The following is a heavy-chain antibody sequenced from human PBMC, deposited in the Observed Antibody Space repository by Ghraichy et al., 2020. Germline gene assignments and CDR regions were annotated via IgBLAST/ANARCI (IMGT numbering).Heavy chain of an antibody. V-gene: IGHV3-7*01. Sequence: GGSLRLSCAASGFIFSNSWMSWVRQAPGKGLEWVANIKVDGSEKYYVDSVKGRFTISRDNPKNSLYLQMNSLRDEDTAVYYCTKEDRQHWLAWGQGTLVTASS. CDR1: GFIFSNSW. CDR3: TKEDRQHWLA. J-gene: IGHJ5*02. D-gene: IGHD6-19*01. CDR2: IKVDGSEK.